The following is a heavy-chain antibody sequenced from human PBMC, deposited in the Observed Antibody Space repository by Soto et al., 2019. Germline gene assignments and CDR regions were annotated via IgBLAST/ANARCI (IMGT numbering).Heavy chain of an antibody. CDR2: IYYSGST. J-gene: IGHJ4*02. CDR1: GGSINGYF. V-gene: IGHV4-59*08. D-gene: IGHD3-10*01. Sequence: QVQLQESGPGLVKSSETLSLTCTVSGGSINGYFWSWIRQPPGKGLEWIGYIYYSGSTSYNPSLKSRVTISVDTSKNQFSLQLSSVTAADTAPYFCARHDMAMVWVSYLDQWGQGALVTVSS. CDR3: ARHDMAMVWVSYLDQ.